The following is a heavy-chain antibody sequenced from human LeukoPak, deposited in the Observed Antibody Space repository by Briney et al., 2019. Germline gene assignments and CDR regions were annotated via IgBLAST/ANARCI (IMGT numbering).Heavy chain of an antibody. V-gene: IGHV1-18*01. CDR2: ISGYSGET. CDR1: GYTYTSYG. D-gene: IGHD6-13*01. J-gene: IGHJ5*02. CDR3: ARDRGIAAADSFGP. Sequence: GASVKVSCKASGYTYTSYGISWVRQAPGQGLEWMGWISGYSGETNYAQKFQGRVTMTSDTSTSTAYMDLRSLRSDDTAVYYCARDRGIAAADSFGPWGQGTLVTVSS.